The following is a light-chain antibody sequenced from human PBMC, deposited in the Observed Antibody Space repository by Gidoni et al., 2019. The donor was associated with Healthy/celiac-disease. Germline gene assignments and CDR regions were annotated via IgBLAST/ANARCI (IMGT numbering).Light chain of an antibody. CDR3: QQYDNLPIT. V-gene: IGKV1-33*01. CDR2: DAS. Sequence: DIQMTQSPSSLSASVGDRVTITCQASQDISNYLNWYQQKPGKAPKLLIYDASNLETGVPSRFSGSGSGTDFTFTISSLQPEDIATYYCQQYDNLPITFGPXTKVEIK. J-gene: IGKJ3*01. CDR1: QDISNY.